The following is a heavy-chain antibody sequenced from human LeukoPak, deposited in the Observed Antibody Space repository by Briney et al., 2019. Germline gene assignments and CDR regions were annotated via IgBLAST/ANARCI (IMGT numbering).Heavy chain of an antibody. CDR2: ITGSGGST. D-gene: IGHD2-15*01. CDR3: AKDRVCCGGSCYFDY. V-gene: IGHV3-23*01. Sequence: GGSLRLSCAASGFTFSSYAMNWVRQAPGKGLEWVSGITGSGGSTFYADSVKGRFTISRDNSKNTLYLQMNSLRAEDTAVYYCAKDRVCCGGSCYFDYWGQGTLVTVSS. J-gene: IGHJ4*02. CDR1: GFTFSSYA.